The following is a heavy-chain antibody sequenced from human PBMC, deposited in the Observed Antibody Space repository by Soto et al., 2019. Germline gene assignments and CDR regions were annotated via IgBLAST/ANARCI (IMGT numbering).Heavy chain of an antibody. D-gene: IGHD1-26*01. CDR3: AKGFGNYWAFDY. Sequence: PGGSLRLSCAASGFSFSTYGMHWVRQAPGKGLEWVAFISNDGSNKYYADSVKGRFTISRDNSKNTLYLQMNSLRAGDTAVYDCAKGFGNYWAFDYWGQGNLVTFSS. J-gene: IGHJ4*02. CDR2: ISNDGSNK. V-gene: IGHV3-30*18. CDR1: GFSFSTYG.